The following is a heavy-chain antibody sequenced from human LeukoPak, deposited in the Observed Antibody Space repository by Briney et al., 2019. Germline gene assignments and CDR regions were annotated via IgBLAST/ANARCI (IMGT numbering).Heavy chain of an antibody. D-gene: IGHD2-15*01. J-gene: IGHJ4*02. V-gene: IGHV3-23*01. CDR3: AKGGDIVVVVAATDY. CDR2: ISGSGGST. CDR1: GFTFSSYA. Sequence: GGFLRLSCAASGFTFSSYAMSWVRQAPGKGLEWVSAISGSGGSTYYADSVKGRFTISRDNSKNTLYLQMNSLRAEDTAVYYCAKGGDIVVVVAATDYWGQGTLVTVSS.